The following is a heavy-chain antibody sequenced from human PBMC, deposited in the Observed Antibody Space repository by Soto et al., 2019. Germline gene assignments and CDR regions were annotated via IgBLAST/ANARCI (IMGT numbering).Heavy chain of an antibody. V-gene: IGHV4-30-2*01. Sequence: SETLSLTCTVSGGSINSGGYSWTWIRQPPGKGLEWIGFIYHTGTTYYNPSLKSRVTISVDRSKDQFSLKLNTVTAADTAVYYCATGGLLRYFDWFPGLNWGQGTLVTVSS. CDR2: IYHTGTT. D-gene: IGHD3-9*01. CDR1: GGSINSGGYS. J-gene: IGHJ4*02. CDR3: ATGGLLRYFDWFPGLN.